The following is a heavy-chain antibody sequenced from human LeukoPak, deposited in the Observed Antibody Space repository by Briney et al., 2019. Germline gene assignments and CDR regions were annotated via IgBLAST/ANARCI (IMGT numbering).Heavy chain of an antibody. CDR2: ISGADDG. Sequence: PGGSLRLSCAASGFTFSTYTMSWVRQAPGKGLEWFSAISGADDGYYADSVKGRFTISRDNSKNTLYLQMNSLGAGDTAVYYCAKARTPVTSYFDKWGQGTLVTVSS. CDR3: AKARTPVTSYFDK. CDR1: GFTFSTYT. J-gene: IGHJ4*02. D-gene: IGHD4-23*01. V-gene: IGHV3-23*01.